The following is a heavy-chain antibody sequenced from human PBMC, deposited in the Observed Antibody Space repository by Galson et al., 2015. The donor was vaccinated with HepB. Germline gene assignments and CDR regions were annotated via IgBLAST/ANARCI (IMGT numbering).Heavy chain of an antibody. CDR2: ISGSGGST. Sequence: SLRLSCAASGFTFSSYAMSWVRQAPGKGLEWVSAISGSGGSTSYADSVKGRFTISRDNSKNTLYLQMNSLRPEDTAMYYCAKDEKQLTPHYMDVWGKGTTVTVSS. CDR1: GFTFSSYA. CDR3: AKDEKQLTPHYMDV. V-gene: IGHV3-23*01. D-gene: IGHD6-13*01. J-gene: IGHJ6*03.